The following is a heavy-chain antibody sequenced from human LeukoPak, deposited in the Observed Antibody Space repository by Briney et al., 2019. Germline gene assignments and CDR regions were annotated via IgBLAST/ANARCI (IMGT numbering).Heavy chain of an antibody. CDR3: VRRHYQLGFAP. Sequence: ESGPTLVNPTQTLTLTCTFSGFSLSTSGVGVGWIRQPPGKALEWFALIYWDDDKRYSPSLKNRLTITKDTSKNQVVLTMTNMDPVDTATYYCVRRHYQLGFAPWGQGTLVTVSS. V-gene: IGHV2-5*02. D-gene: IGHD1-1*01. CDR1: GFSLSTSGVG. CDR2: IYWDDDK. J-gene: IGHJ5*02.